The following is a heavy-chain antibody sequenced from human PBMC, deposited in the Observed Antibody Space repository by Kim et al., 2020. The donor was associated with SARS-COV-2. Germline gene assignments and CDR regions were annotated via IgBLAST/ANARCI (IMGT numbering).Heavy chain of an antibody. D-gene: IGHD3-3*01. Sequence: YYAYSEEGRYTISRDNAKNSLYLQRNSLRAEDTAVYYCARVLGEWSAFDYWGQGTLVTVSS. CDR3: ARVLGEWSAFDY. J-gene: IGHJ4*02. V-gene: IGHV3-21*01.